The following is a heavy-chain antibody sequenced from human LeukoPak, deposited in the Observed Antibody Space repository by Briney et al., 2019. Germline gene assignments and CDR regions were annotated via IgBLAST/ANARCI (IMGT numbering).Heavy chain of an antibody. V-gene: IGHV3-7*01. CDR3: ATGDY. CDR1: GFTFSSYW. J-gene: IGHJ4*02. Sequence: GGSLRLSCITSGFTFSSYWMSWVRQAPGKGLEWVANIKQNGSEESYVDSVKGRFTISRDNSKNTLYLQMNSLRAEDTAVYYCATGDYWGQGTLVTVSS. CDR2: IKQNGSEE.